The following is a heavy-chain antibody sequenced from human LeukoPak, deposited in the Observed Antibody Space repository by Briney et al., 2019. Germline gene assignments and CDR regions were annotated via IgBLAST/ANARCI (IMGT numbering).Heavy chain of an antibody. V-gene: IGHV4-59*12. CDR1: GGSISSYY. CDR2: IYYSGST. D-gene: IGHD6-13*01. J-gene: IGHJ5*02. Sequence: ETLSLTCTVSGGSISSYYWSWIRQPPGKGLEWIGYIYYSGSTNYNPSLKSRVTISVDTSKNQFSLKLSSVTAADTAVYYCARVSVSGVRTGYSRLNWFDPWGQGTLVTVSS. CDR3: ARVSVSGVRTGYSRLNWFDP.